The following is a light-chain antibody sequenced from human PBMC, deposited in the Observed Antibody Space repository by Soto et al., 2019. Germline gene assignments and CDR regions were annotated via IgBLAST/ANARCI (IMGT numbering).Light chain of an antibody. CDR1: QSVSSSY. J-gene: IGKJ1*01. V-gene: IGKV3-20*01. Sequence: EIVLTQSPGTLSLSPGERATLSCRASQSVSSSYLAWYQQKPGQAPRLLIYGASSRATGIPDRFSGSGSGTDFTLPISRLEPEDFAVYSCQQYGSSPPWTFGQGTKVEIK. CDR2: GAS. CDR3: QQYGSSPPWT.